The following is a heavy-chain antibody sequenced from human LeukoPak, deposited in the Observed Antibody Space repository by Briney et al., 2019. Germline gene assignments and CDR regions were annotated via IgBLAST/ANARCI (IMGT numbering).Heavy chain of an antibody. CDR1: GFTFSSYW. CDR2: IKQDGSEK. D-gene: IGHD2-15*01. J-gene: IGHJ4*02. V-gene: IGHV3-7*01. Sequence: GGSLRLSCAASGFTFSSYWMSWVRQAPGKGLEWVANIKQDGSEKYYVDSVKGRFTISRDNAKNSLYLQMNSLRAEDTAVYYCARDLYCSGGSCYVESMVFDYWGQGTLVTVSS. CDR3: ARDLYCSGGSCYVESMVFDY.